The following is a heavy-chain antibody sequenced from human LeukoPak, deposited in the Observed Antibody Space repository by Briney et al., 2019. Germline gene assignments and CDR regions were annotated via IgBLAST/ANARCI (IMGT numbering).Heavy chain of an antibody. CDR3: ARGYDFWSGYYTLFDY. V-gene: IGHV3-20*04. D-gene: IGHD3/OR15-3a*01. J-gene: IGHJ4*02. Sequence: PGGSLRLSCVASGFIFRDYGMSWVRQVPGKGLEWVAGINWNSGSTGYGDSAKGRFTISRDNDDNSVYLQMNSLRAEDTALYYCARGYDFWSGYYTLFDYWGQGILVTVSA. CDR1: GFIFRDYG. CDR2: INWNSGST.